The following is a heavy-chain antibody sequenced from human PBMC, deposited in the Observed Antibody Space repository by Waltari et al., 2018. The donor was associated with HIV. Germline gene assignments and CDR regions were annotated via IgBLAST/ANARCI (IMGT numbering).Heavy chain of an antibody. D-gene: IGHD3-16*02. CDR3: ARGLRLGELSLYKYAFDI. CDR1: GGSISSYY. Sequence: QVQLEESGPGLVKPSETLSLTCTVSGGSISSYYWSWIRLPAGKGLEWIGRIYTSGSTNYNPPLNSQVTLSGDTSMNQFSLKLSSVTAADTAVYYCARGLRLGELSLYKYAFDIWGQGTMVTVSS. CDR2: IYTSGST. J-gene: IGHJ3*02. V-gene: IGHV4-4*07.